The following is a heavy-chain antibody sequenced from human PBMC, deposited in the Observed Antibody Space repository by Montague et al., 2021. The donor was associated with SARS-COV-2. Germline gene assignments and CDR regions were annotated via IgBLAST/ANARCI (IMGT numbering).Heavy chain of an antibody. CDR1: GFTSGDYQ. V-gene: IGHV3-7*01. D-gene: IGHD2-21*02. Sequence: SLRLSCAASGFTSGDYQMTWVRQAPGKGLQWVANMNQDETAKTYVDSVKGRFTISRDDAKNSLILQMNSLKDEDTAVYYCARSPRGSGTAWLDYWGQGTLVTVSS. J-gene: IGHJ4*02. CDR3: ARSPRGSGTAWLDY. CDR2: MNQDETAK.